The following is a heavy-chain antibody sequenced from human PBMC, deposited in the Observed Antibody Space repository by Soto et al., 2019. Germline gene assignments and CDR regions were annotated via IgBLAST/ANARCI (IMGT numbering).Heavy chain of an antibody. D-gene: IGHD1-20*01. CDR3: ARVITLAQFLYFDY. J-gene: IGHJ4*02. Sequence: GGSLRLSCAASGFTVSSNYMSWVRQAPGKGLEWVSVIYSGGSTYYADSVKGRFTISRDNSKNTLYLQMNSLRAEDTAVYYCARVITLAQFLYFDYWGQGTLVTVSS. CDR1: GFTVSSNY. CDR2: IYSGGST. V-gene: IGHV3-53*01.